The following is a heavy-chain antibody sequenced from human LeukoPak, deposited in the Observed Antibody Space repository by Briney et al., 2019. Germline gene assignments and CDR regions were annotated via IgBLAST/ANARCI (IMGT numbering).Heavy chain of an antibody. CDR1: GGTFSSYA. D-gene: IGHD2-21*01. CDR2: IIPIFGTA. CDR3: ASTYCGGDCYPRIFDY. Sequence: SVKVSYKASGGTFSSYAVSWVRQAPGQGLEWMGGIIPIFGTANYAQKFQGRVTITADESTSTAYMELSSLRSEDTAVYYCASTYCGGDCYPRIFDYWGQGTLVTVSS. J-gene: IGHJ4*02. V-gene: IGHV1-69*13.